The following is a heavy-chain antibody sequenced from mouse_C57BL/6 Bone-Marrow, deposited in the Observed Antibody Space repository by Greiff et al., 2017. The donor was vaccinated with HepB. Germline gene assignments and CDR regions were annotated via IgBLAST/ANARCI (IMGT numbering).Heavy chain of an antibody. CDR3: ARATVDYYAMDY. J-gene: IGHJ4*01. CDR2: ISYDGSN. D-gene: IGHD1-1*01. CDR1: GYSITSGYN. Sequence: EVKLLESGPGLVKPSQSLSLTCSVTGYSITSGYNWNWIRQFPGNKLEWMGYISYDGSNNYNPSLKNRISITRDTSKNQFFLKLNSVTTEDTATYYCARATVDYYAMDYWGQGTSVTVSS. V-gene: IGHV3-6*01.